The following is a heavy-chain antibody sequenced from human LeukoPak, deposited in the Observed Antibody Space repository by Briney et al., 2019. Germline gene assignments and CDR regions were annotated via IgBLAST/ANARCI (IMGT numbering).Heavy chain of an antibody. CDR1: GGPISITSYY. CDR2: IYYRGST. D-gene: IGHD2-8*02. J-gene: IGHJ5*02. Sequence: SETLSLTCTVSGGPISITSYYWGWIRQPPGKGLEWIGSIYYRGSTYYNPSLKSRVTISVDTSKNQFSLKLSPVTAADTPVYYCARHPSPLFWLSWLDPWGQGTLVTVSS. V-gene: IGHV4-39*01. CDR3: ARHPSPLFWLSWLDP.